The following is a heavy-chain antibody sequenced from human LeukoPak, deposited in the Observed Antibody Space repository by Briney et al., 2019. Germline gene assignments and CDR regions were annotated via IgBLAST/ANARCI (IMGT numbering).Heavy chain of an antibody. CDR1: GGSISSSSYY. Sequence: SETLSLTCTVSGGSISSSSYYWGWIRQPPGKGLEWIGSIYYSGSTYYNPSLKSRVTISVDTSKNQFSLKLSSVTAADTAVYYCARVDRFQTVTDYWGQGTLVTVSS. CDR2: IYYSGST. J-gene: IGHJ4*02. CDR3: ARVDRFQTVTDY. D-gene: IGHD4-11*01. V-gene: IGHV4-39*01.